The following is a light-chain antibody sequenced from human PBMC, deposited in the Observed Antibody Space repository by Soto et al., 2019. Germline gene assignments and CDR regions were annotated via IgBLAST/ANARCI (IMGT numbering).Light chain of an antibody. Sequence: DIQMTQSPSSLSASVGDRVTITCRASQSISNYLNWYQQKPGRAPKLLVYATSRLQSGVPSRFGGSGSGTDVTLTISSLQPEDFAAYYCQQSYRSPFTFGGGTRVEIK. CDR1: QSISNY. CDR3: QQSYRSPFT. V-gene: IGKV1-39*01. J-gene: IGKJ4*01. CDR2: ATS.